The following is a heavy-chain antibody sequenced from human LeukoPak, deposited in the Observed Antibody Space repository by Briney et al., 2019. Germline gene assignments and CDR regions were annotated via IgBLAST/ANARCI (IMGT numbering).Heavy chain of an antibody. Sequence: PSETLSLTCTVSGRSISSGSYYWSWIRQPAGKGLEWIGRIYTSGSTNYNPSLKSRVPRSVDTSKNQFSLNLSSVTAADTAVYYCARARGRYRNYYYYMDVWGKGTTVTVSS. D-gene: IGHD3-16*02. CDR2: IYTSGST. V-gene: IGHV4-61*02. CDR1: GRSISSGSYY. CDR3: ARARGRYRNYYYYMDV. J-gene: IGHJ6*03.